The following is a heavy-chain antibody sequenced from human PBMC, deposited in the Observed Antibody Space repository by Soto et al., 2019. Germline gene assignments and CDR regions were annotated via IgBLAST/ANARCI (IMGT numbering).Heavy chain of an antibody. D-gene: IGHD6-6*01. CDR1: GFTFSSYG. CDR3: ARDRIAARPFSSYYYYYGMDV. V-gene: IGHV3-33*01. Sequence: QVQLVESGGGVVQPGRSLRLSCAASGFTFSSYGMHWVRQAPGKGLEWVAVIWYDGSNKYYADSVRGRFTISRDNSKNTLYLQMNSLRAEDTAVYYCARDRIAARPFSSYYYYYGMDVWGQGTTVTVSS. J-gene: IGHJ6*02. CDR2: IWYDGSNK.